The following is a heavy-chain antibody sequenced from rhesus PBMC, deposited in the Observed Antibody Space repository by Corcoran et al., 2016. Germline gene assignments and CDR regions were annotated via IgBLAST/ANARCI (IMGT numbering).Heavy chain of an antibody. Sequence: QVQLQESGPGLVKPSEPRSLTCTVSGPSFRSNGWSWLAQPPGKGLGWIGEINGDSGTTNQYPSLKNRITISKDASKNQFSLEVNSLTAADTAVYYCARSPGSWYFDLWGPGTPITISS. CDR1: GPSFRSNG. J-gene: IGHJ2*01. V-gene: IGHV4-80*01. CDR2: INGDSGTT. CDR3: ARSPGSWYFDL.